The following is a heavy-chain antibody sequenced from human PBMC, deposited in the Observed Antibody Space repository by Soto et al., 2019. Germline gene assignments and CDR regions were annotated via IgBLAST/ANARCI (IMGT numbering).Heavy chain of an antibody. J-gene: IGHJ4*02. Sequence: QVQLVQSGAEMKRPGASVILSCKASGYIFTTYSIHWVRQTAGQGLEWMAKVDPRDGSTGYAQKFRGRVSMAWDTSTGTVSMEVSSLTSDDTATYYCARVRSSGREFDYWGQVTQVTVSS. D-gene: IGHD6-25*01. CDR3: ARVRSSGREFDY. CDR2: VDPRDGST. V-gene: IGHV1-46*01. CDR1: GYIFTTYS.